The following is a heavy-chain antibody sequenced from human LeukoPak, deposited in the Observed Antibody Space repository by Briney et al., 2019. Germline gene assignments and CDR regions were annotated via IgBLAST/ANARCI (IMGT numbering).Heavy chain of an antibody. CDR1: GFTFSHIG. CDR2: ISRSGSTK. CDR3: ARVLRYCSGGNCYSGGLGYMDV. V-gene: IGHV3-48*04. D-gene: IGHD2-15*01. J-gene: IGHJ6*03. Sequence: GGALRLSCEASGFTFSHIGMAWVRQAPGKGLEWVSSISRSGSTKYYADSVKGRFTISSDNAKNSLFLQMNSLRAEDTAVYYCARVLRYCSGGNCYSGGLGYMDVWGKGTTVTISS.